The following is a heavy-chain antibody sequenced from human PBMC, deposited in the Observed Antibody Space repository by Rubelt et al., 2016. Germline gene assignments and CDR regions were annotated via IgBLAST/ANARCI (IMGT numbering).Heavy chain of an antibody. J-gene: IGHJ4*02. CDR3: VRGPDSLDISGFLH. V-gene: IGHV4-34*02. D-gene: IGHD6-19*01. Sequence: QVRLQQWGGGLLKASETLSLTCAVYGEPLSNYLWTWVRQSPGKGLEWIGEVSHSGGPNSIPSLEGRLTTSMDTSRNQVSMSLTSVGAADSATYYCVRGPDSLDISGFLHWGQGVPVTVSS. CDR2: VSHSGGP. CDR1: GEPLSNYL.